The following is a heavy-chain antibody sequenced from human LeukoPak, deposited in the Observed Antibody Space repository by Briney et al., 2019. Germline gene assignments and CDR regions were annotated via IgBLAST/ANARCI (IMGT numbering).Heavy chain of an antibody. Sequence: PSETLSLTCTVSGGSISTHYWSWIRQPPGKGLEWIGYMFSSGSTNYNSSPKSRVTISVDTSKNQFSLKLSSVTAADTAVYYCARDFSHCSGGSCHFDYWGQGTLVTVSS. CDR2: MFSSGST. CDR1: GGSISTHY. CDR3: ARDFSHCSGGSCHFDY. J-gene: IGHJ4*02. V-gene: IGHV4-59*11. D-gene: IGHD2-15*01.